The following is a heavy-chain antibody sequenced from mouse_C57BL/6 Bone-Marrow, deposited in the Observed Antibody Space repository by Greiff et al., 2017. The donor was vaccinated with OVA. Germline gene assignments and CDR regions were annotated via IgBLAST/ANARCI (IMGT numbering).Heavy chain of an antibody. Sequence: VMLVESGAELARPGASVKLSCKASGYTFTRYGISWVKQRTGQGLEWIGEIYPRSGNTYYNEKFKGKATLHADKSSSTAYMALRRLTSEDSAFYFCARGVYYGSRAWFAYWGQGTLVTVSA. J-gene: IGHJ3*01. D-gene: IGHD1-1*01. CDR3: ARGVYYGSRAWFAY. V-gene: IGHV1-81*01. CDR1: GYTFTRYG. CDR2: IYPRSGNT.